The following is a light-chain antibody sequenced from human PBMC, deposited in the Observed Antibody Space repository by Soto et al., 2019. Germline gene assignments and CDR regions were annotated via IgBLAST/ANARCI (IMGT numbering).Light chain of an antibody. CDR2: GNT. V-gene: IGLV1-40*01. CDR3: QSYDSSLSGSVV. CDR1: SSNIGAGYD. Sequence: QSVLTQTPSVSGAPGQRVTISCTGSSSNIGAGYDVHWYQQLPVTAPKLLIYGNTNRPSGVPDRFSGSRSGTSASLAITGLQAEDEADYYCQSYDSSLSGSVVFGGGTKLTVL. J-gene: IGLJ2*01.